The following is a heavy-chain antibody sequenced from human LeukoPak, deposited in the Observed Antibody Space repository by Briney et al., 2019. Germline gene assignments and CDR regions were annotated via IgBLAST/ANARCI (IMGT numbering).Heavy chain of an antibody. Sequence: PSETLSLTCTVSGGSISSYYWSWIRQPPGKGLEWIGYIYYSGSTNYNPSLKSQVTISVDTSKNQFSLKLSSVTAADTAVYYCARAVPGSMDVWGKGTTVTVSS. CDR3: ARAVPGSMDV. CDR2: IYYSGST. J-gene: IGHJ6*03. CDR1: GGSISSYY. V-gene: IGHV4-59*01. D-gene: IGHD7-27*01.